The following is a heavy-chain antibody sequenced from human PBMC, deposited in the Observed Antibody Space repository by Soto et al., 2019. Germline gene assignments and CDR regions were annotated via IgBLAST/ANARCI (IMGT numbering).Heavy chain of an antibody. Sequence: QVHLVGSGGGVVQPGRSLRLSCAASGLTFSNYAMHWVRQAPGKGLEWVAFISYDGTNRCYPDSVKGRFTISRDNSKNTLNRQMNSLKTEDTAVYYCARESPSAVTTGGGGSAKDYWGQGTLVTVSS. CDR3: ARESPSAVTTGGGGSAKDY. J-gene: IGHJ4*02. CDR1: GLTFSNYA. V-gene: IGHV3-30-3*01. CDR2: ISYDGTNR. D-gene: IGHD4-17*01.